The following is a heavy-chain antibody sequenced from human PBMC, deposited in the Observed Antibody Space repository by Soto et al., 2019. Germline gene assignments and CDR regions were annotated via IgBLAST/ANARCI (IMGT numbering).Heavy chain of an antibody. CDR3: AREYSSGWWNWFDP. CDR1: CGSISSGGYY. D-gene: IGHD6-19*01. CDR2: IYYSGST. Sequence: SSGTLSLTCTFPCGSISSGGYYWSWVRQPPGKGLEWIGYIYYSGSTYYNPSLKSRVTISVDTSKNQFSLKLSSVTAADTAVYYCAREYSSGWWNWFDPWGQGTLVTVSS. V-gene: IGHV4-30-4*08. J-gene: IGHJ5*02.